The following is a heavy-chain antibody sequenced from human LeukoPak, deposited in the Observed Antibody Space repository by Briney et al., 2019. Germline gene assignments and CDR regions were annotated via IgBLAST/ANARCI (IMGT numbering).Heavy chain of an antibody. CDR2: VYYSGSA. CDR1: GGSISSYY. J-gene: IGHJ3*02. CDR3: ASAIFVENAFDI. V-gene: IGHV4-59*01. D-gene: IGHD3-3*01. Sequence: SETLSLTCTVSGGSISSYYWSWIRQPPGKGLEWIGYVYYSGSAHYNPSLKSRVTISVDTSKSQFSLKLCSVTAADTAVYYCASAIFVENAFDIWGQGTMVTVSS.